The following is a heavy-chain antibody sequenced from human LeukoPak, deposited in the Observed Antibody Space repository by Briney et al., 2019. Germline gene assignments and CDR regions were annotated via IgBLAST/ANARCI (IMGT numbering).Heavy chain of an antibody. Sequence: GASVKVSCKASGGTFSSYAISWVRQAPGQGLEWMGGIIPIFGTANYAQKFQGRVTITTDESTSTAYMGLSSLRSEDTAVYYCARVGYRAHYFDYWGQGTPVTVSS. CDR1: GGTFSSYA. V-gene: IGHV1-69*05. J-gene: IGHJ4*02. CDR2: IIPIFGTA. D-gene: IGHD5-24*01. CDR3: ARVGYRAHYFDY.